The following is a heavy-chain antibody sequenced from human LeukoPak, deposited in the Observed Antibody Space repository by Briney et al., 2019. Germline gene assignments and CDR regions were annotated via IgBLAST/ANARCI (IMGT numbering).Heavy chain of an antibody. CDR2: IYTSGST. J-gene: IGHJ6*03. CDR3: ARDRRDYCSSTSCYPYYYYYYYMDV. Sequence: PSETLSLTCTVSGGSISSGSYYWSWIRQPAGKGLEWIGRIYTSGSTNYNPSLKSRVTISVDTSKNQFSLKLSSVTAAATAVYYCARDRRDYCSSTSCYPYYYYYYYMDVWGKGTTVTVSS. CDR1: GGSISSGSYY. V-gene: IGHV4-61*02. D-gene: IGHD2-2*01.